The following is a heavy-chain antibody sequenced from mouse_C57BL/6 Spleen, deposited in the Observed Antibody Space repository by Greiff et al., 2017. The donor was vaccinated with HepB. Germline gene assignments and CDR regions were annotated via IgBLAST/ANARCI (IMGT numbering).Heavy chain of an antibody. Sequence: VQLQQPGAELVKPGASVKLSCKASGYTFTSYWMHWVKQRPGQGLEWIGMIHPNSGSTNYNEKFKSKATLTVDKSSSTAYMQLSSLTSEDSAVYYCARESYYDYPWFAYWGQGTLVTVSA. D-gene: IGHD2-4*01. CDR1: GYTFTSYW. V-gene: IGHV1-64*01. J-gene: IGHJ3*01. CDR3: ARESYYDYPWFAY. CDR2: IHPNSGST.